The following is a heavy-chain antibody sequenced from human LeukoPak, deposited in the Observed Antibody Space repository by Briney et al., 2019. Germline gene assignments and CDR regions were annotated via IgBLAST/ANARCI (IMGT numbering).Heavy chain of an antibody. CDR2: ITASGGNT. J-gene: IGHJ4*02. CDR1: GFTFSSYA. V-gene: IGHV3-23*01. Sequence: GGSLRLSCAASGFTFSSYAMGWVRQAPGKGLEWVSAITASGGNTYYADSVKGRFTISRDNAKNTLYLQMNSLRAEDTAVYYCARRNVVGATTFFDYWGQGTLVTVSS. CDR3: ARRNVVGATTFFDY. D-gene: IGHD1-26*01.